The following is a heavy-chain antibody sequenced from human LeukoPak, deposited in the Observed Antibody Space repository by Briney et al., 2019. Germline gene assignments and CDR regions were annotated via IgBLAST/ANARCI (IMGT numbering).Heavy chain of an antibody. CDR1: GGSISSYY. CDR2: IYYSGST. V-gene: IGHV4-59*01. CDR3: ASDLIGELLDY. J-gene: IGHJ4*02. Sequence: PSETLSLTCTVSGGSISSYYWSWIRQPPGKGLEWIGYIYYSGSTNYNPSLKSRVTISVDTSKNQFSLKLSSVTAADTAVYYCASDLIGELLDYWGQGALVTVSS. D-gene: IGHD3-10*01.